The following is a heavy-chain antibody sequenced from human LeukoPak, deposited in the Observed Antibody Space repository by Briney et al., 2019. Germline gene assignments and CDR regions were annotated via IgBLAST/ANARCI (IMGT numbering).Heavy chain of an antibody. J-gene: IGHJ3*02. Sequence: SETLSLTCAVSDDSFSSHYWTWIRQPPGKGLEWIGYISYIGTTNYNPSLKSRVTLSIDTSKNQFSLKLRSVTAADTAVYYCARDLVTVTKGFDIWGQGTMVSVS. CDR1: DDSFSSHY. V-gene: IGHV4-59*11. CDR3: ARDLVTVTKGFDI. CDR2: ISYIGTT. D-gene: IGHD4-17*01.